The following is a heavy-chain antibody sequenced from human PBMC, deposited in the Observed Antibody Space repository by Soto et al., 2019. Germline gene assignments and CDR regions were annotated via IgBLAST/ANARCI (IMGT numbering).Heavy chain of an antibody. V-gene: IGHV4-59*01. Sequence: SETLSLTCTVSGGSISSYYWSWIRQPPGKGLEWIGYIYYSGSTNYNPSLKSRVTISVDTSKIQFSLKLSSVTAADTAVYYCATRRTGSGYFPYYFDCWGQGTLVTVSS. CDR3: ATRRTGSGYFPYYFDC. CDR2: IYYSGST. J-gene: IGHJ4*02. D-gene: IGHD3-3*01. CDR1: GGSISSYY.